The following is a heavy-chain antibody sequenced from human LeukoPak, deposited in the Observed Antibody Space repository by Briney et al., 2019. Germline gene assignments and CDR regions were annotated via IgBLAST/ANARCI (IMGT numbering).Heavy chain of an antibody. CDR1: GYTFSNYA. CDR2: ILYDGSMK. Sequence: GGSLRLSCAASGYTFSNYAMHWVRQAPGKGLEWVAVILYDGSMKYYADSLKGRFTISRDNSKNTLYLQMNSLTAADTAVYYCAKDRSIGTYYTFDHWGQGTLVTVSS. D-gene: IGHD1-26*01. CDR3: AKDRSIGTYYTFDH. V-gene: IGHV3-30*04. J-gene: IGHJ4*02.